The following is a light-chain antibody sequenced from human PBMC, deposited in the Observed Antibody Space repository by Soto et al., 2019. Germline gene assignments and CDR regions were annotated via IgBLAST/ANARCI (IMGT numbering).Light chain of an antibody. Sequence: DIQLTQSPSVVSVSVGERVTITCRASRDISRYLAWSQQKLGEAPKLMISAESTLQSGVPSSFSGSVSGTEFTLIVSYLLPEDLETYYSQQLYSYSSFGQETRL. CDR3: QQLYSYSS. CDR1: RDISRY. CDR2: AES. V-gene: IGKV1-9*01. J-gene: IGKJ5*01.